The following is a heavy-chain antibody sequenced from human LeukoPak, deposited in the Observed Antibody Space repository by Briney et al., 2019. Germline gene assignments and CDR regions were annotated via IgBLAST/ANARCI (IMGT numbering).Heavy chain of an antibody. CDR3: ARTTSMTASGYDY. Sequence: GASVKVSCKASGYTFTNYHINWVRQASGQGLEWMTWINPDTGDKGYARTFQDRVTITTDTSISTAYMELSSLSSEDTAVYFCARTTSMTASGYDYWGQGTLVTVSS. CDR1: GYTFTNYH. CDR2: INPDTGDK. D-gene: IGHD2-21*02. J-gene: IGHJ4*02. V-gene: IGHV1-8*03.